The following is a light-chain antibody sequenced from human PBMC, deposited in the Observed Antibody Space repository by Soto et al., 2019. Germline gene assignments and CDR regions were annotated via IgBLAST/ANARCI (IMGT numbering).Light chain of an antibody. V-gene: IGKV1-5*01. J-gene: IGKJ2*01. CDR1: QSISIG. CDR3: QQYNSYLYT. Sequence: DIQMTQSPSTLSASVGDRVTITCRASQSISIGLAWYQQKPGKAPKLLIYDATTLESGVPSRFSGSGSGTEFTLTISSLQPDDFATYYCQQYNSYLYTFGQGTKVEIK. CDR2: DAT.